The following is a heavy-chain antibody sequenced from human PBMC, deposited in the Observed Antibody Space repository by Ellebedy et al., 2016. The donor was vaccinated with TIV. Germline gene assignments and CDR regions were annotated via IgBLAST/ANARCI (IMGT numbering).Heavy chain of an antibody. Sequence: GESLKISCVGFGFTFSDFVMHWVRQDPGKGLDWVAGISVDGRAVHYPDSVKGRFTISRDNAQNTVYLQMNSLRLEDTAVYYCVRGWYSSGHCDVFAMWGQGTIVTVSS. CDR2: ISVDGRAV. CDR3: VRGWYSSGHCDVFAM. CDR1: GFTFSDFV. D-gene: IGHD6-19*01. J-gene: IGHJ3*02. V-gene: IGHV3-30*03.